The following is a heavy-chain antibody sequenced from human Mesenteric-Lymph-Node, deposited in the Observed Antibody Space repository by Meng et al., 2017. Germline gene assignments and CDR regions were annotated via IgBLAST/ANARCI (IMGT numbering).Heavy chain of an antibody. CDR1: GFIFSDYW. V-gene: IGHV3-7*01. J-gene: IGHJ4*02. CDR3: ARGLMSTLTIGF. Sequence: GESLKISCVGSGFIFSDYWMSWVRQAPGKGLEWVAHIKQDGSEEHYVDSVKGRFTISRDNAENSLYLQMNTLRTEDTAVYYCARGLMSTLTIGFWGQGTLVTVSS. CDR2: IKQDGSEE. D-gene: IGHD4-17*01.